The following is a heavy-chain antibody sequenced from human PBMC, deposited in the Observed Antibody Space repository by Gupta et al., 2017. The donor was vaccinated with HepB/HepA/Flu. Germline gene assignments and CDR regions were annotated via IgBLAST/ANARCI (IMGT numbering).Heavy chain of an antibody. V-gene: IGHV4-39*01. J-gene: IGHJ4*02. Sequence: QLQLQESGPGLVRPSETLSPTCTVSGGSISSSSYYWGWIRQPPGKGLEWIGSIYYSGNTYYNPSRKRRVTISVDTSKNQVSLKLNSVTAEDTAVYYCARLTGNLRPPEIDYWGQGTLVTVSS. D-gene: IGHD1-14*01. CDR2: IYYSGNT. CDR3: ARLTGNLRPPEIDY. CDR1: GGSISSSSYY.